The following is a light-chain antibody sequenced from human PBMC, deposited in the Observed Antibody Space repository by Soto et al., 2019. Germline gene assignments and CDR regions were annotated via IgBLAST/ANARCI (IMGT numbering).Light chain of an antibody. CDR2: GAS. CDR3: QQYDNWLGT. CDR1: QSVSNN. Sequence: EIVMTQSPATLSVSPGERATLSCRASQSVSNNLAWYQQKPGQAPRLLIYGASTRATGISARFSGSGSGTEFTLTISSLQSEDFAVYYCQQYDNWLGTFGQGTKVEIK. J-gene: IGKJ1*01. V-gene: IGKV3-15*01.